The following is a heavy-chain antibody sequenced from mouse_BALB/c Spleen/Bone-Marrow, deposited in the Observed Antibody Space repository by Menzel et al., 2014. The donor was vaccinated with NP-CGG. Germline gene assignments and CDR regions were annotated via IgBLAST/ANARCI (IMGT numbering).Heavy chain of an antibody. V-gene: IGHV4-1*02. J-gene: IGHJ1*01. D-gene: IGHD2-2*01. CDR2: VNPGSRTI. CDR1: GFDFSRYW. CDR3: ALLGYYGYSAV. Sequence: EVQVVESGGGLVQPGGSLKLSCAASGFDFSRYWMSWVRQAPGKGLEWIGEVNPGSRTINYTPSLKDKFTISGDNAKNTLYLQMSKVRTEDTALYYCALLGYYGYSAVWGAGTTVTISS.